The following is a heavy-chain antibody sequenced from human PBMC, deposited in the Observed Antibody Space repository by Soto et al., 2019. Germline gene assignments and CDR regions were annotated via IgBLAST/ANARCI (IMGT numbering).Heavy chain of an antibody. V-gene: IGHV1-2*04. Sequence: QVQLVQSGAEVKKPGASVKVSCKASGYTFTGYYMHWVRQAPGQGLEWMGWINPNSGGTNYAQKFQRWVTMTRDTSISTAYMELSRLRSDDTAVYYCARAGPYYYGSGSYYYDYWGQGTLVTVSS. D-gene: IGHD3-10*01. CDR1: GYTFTGYY. CDR3: ARAGPYYYGSGSYYYDY. CDR2: INPNSGGT. J-gene: IGHJ4*02.